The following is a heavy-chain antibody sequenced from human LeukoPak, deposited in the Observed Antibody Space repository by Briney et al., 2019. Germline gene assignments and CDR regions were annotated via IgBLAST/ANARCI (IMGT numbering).Heavy chain of an antibody. CDR1: GFTFSSYG. CDR3: AKDSRYGSGSFHHFYYGMDV. CDR2: ISYDGRNK. J-gene: IGHJ6*02. Sequence: GGSLRLSCAASGFTFSSYGMHWVRQAPGKGLEWVADISYDGRNKYYADSVKGRFTISRDNSKNTLYLQMNSLRAEDTAVFHCAKDSRYGSGSFHHFYYGMDVWGQGTTVTVSS. D-gene: IGHD3-10*01. V-gene: IGHV3-30*18.